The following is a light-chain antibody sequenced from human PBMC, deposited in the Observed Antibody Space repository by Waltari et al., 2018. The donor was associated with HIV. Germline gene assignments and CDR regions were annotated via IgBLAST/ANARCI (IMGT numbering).Light chain of an antibody. CDR3: MQALQTLKT. V-gene: IGKV2-28*01. CDR1: QSLLHINGYNY. CDR2: LGS. Sequence: IVMTQSPLSLPVTPGEPASISCRSRQSLLHINGYNYLDWYLQKPVQSPQLLIYLGSNRASGVPDRFSGSGSGTDFTLKISRVEAEDVGVYYCMQALQTLKTFGGGTKVEIK. J-gene: IGKJ4*01.